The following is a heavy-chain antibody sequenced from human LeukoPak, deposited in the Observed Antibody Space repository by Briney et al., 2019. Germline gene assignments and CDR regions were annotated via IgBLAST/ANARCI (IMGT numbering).Heavy chain of an antibody. CDR3: ARGFRVPADYYYYGMDV. CDR1: GDSVSSNSAA. V-gene: IGHV6-1*01. D-gene: IGHD2-2*01. CDR2: TYYRSKWYN. Sequence: SQTLSLTCAISGDSVSSNSAAWNWIRQSPSRGLEWLGRTYYRSKWYNDYSVSVKSRITINPDTSKNQFSLQLSSVTAADTAVYYCARGFRVPADYYYYGMDVWGQGTTVTVSS. J-gene: IGHJ6*02.